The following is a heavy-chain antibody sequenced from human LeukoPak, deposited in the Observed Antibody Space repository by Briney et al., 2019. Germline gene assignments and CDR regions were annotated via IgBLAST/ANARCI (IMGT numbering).Heavy chain of an antibody. CDR3: AKDRCSNGIGCYYYYMAV. Sequence: PGGSLRLSCAASGFTFSDYYMNWIRQAPGKGLEWVSYINSRGNAIYYADSVKGRFTISRDNAKNSLYLQMHSLRAEDTAVYYCAKDRCSNGIGCYYYYMAVWGKGTTVTISS. CDR1: GFTFSDYY. J-gene: IGHJ6*03. CDR2: INSRGNAI. V-gene: IGHV3-11*04. D-gene: IGHD2-8*01.